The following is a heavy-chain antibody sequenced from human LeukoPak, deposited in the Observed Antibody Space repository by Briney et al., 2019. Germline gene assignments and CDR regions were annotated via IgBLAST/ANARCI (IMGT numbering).Heavy chain of an antibody. CDR1: GFTFSTYL. V-gene: IGHV3-7*01. CDR3: ARDVSPRYSSGWADAFDI. Sequence: PGGSLRLSCAASGFTFSTYLMTWVRQAPGKGLEWVANIKQDGSERHYADSVTGRFTISRDNAKNSLYLQMNSLRAEDTAVYYCARDVSPRYSSGWADAFDIWGQGTMVTVSS. D-gene: IGHD6-19*01. CDR2: IKQDGSER. J-gene: IGHJ3*02.